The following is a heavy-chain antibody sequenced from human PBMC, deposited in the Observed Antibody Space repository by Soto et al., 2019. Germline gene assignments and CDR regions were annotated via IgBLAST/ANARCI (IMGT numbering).Heavy chain of an antibody. CDR2: ISSSSSTI. CDR3: ARDRSGIYCSGGSCLFDY. CDR1: GFTCSSYS. V-gene: IGHV3-48*01. J-gene: IGHJ4*02. D-gene: IGHD2-15*01. Sequence: EVQLVESGGGLVQPGGSLRLSCAASGFTCSSYSMNWVRQAPGKGQEWVSYISSSSSTIYYADSVKGRFTISRDNAKNSLYLQMNSLRAEDTAVYYCARDRSGIYCSGGSCLFDYWGQGTLVTVSS.